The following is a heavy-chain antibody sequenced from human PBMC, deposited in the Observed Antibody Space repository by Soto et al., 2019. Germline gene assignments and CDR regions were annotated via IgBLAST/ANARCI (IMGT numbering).Heavy chain of an antibody. D-gene: IGHD2-21*02. CDR3: AKDDFTDRGDDYFDY. V-gene: IGHV3-23*01. CDR1: GLTFGSRA. CDR2: ITDTGGDA. Sequence: AGGSLSLSYVASGLTFGSRAMTWVRQAPGEGLQWVSTITDTGGDAKYADSVKGRLSISRDNSKNTLYLQLNSLRFEDTAVYYCAKDDFTDRGDDYFDYWGPGTLVTVSS. J-gene: IGHJ4*02.